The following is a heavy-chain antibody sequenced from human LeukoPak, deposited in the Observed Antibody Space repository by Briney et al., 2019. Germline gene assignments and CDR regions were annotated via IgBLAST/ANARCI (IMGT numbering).Heavy chain of an antibody. D-gene: IGHD6-13*01. CDR2: IYTSGST. J-gene: IGHJ6*03. CDR3: ARGGAGIAFYYYYMDV. Sequence: SETLSLTCTVSGGSISSGSYYWSWIRQPAGKGLEWIGRIYTSGSTNYNPSLKSRVTISVDTSKNQFSLKLSSVTAADTALYYCARGGAGIAFYYYYMDVWGKGTTVTVSS. CDR1: GGSISSGSYY. V-gene: IGHV4-61*02.